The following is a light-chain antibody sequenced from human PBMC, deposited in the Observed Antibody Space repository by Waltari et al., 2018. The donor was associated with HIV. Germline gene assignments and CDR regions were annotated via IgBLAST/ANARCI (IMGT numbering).Light chain of an antibody. CDR1: ALKTYF. V-gene: IGLV3-19*01. Sequence: SSELTQDPAVSVALGQTVSITCQGDALKTYFVTWYQQRPRQAPVLVIFGKNKRPLGIPVRFSGSSSGDTASLTITGAQAEDEADYHCSCRDSSGDHTVFGGGTKLTVL. J-gene: IGLJ2*01. CDR2: GKN. CDR3: SCRDSSGDHTV.